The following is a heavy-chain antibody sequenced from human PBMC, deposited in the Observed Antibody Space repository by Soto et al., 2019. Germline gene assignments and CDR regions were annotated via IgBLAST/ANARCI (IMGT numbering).Heavy chain of an antibody. CDR3: AKGWDVKYFDE. CDR1: GASLLSSY. D-gene: IGHD6-19*01. J-gene: IGHJ4*02. Sequence: QLRESGPGLVKPSETLSLSCSVSGASLLSSYWSWVRQPAGKGLEWIGHIFSNGQTSYNPSLKSRLTMSIDPSKDLFSLNLSSVTAADTAVYYCAKGWDVKYFDEWGQGTLVTVSS. CDR2: IFSNGQT. V-gene: IGHV4-4*07.